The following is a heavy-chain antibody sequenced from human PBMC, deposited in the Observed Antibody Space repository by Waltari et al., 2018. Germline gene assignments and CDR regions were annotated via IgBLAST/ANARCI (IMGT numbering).Heavy chain of an antibody. V-gene: IGHV3-23*01. J-gene: IGHJ6*02. Sequence: EVQLLASGGGLVQPGGSLRLSCEASGFRFSDFAMSWVRQAPGRGLEWVAAITKTGDDTYYADSVRGRLTVSRDNSKNTLYVHMNSLRAEDAAVYYCATYNLGFIYYRGLDVWGQGTTVTVSS. CDR3: ATYNLGFIYYRGLDV. CDR2: ITKTGDDT. D-gene: IGHD1-1*01. CDR1: GFRFSDFA.